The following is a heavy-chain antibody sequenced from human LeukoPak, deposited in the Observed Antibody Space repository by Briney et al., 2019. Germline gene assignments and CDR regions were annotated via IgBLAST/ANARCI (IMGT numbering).Heavy chain of an antibody. V-gene: IGHV3-30*02. D-gene: IGHD2-2*01. Sequence: GGSLRLSCAASGFTFSTYGMYWVRQAPGKGLEWLSFIGNDGTKEYADSVKGRFTISRDNSKNTLYLQMNSLRAEDTAVYYCAKHPYCSSTSCYFDYWGQGTLVTVSS. J-gene: IGHJ4*02. CDR3: AKHPYCSSTSCYFDY. CDR2: IGNDGTKE. CDR1: GFTFSTYG.